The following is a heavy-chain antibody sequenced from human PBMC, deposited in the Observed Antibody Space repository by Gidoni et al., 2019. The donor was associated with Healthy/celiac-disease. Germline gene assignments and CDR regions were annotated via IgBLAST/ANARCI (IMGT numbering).Heavy chain of an antibody. CDR3: ARTTRRDYYYGMDV. CDR2: IDWDDDK. J-gene: IGHJ6*02. V-gene: IGHV2-70*15. CDR1: GFSLSTSGMC. Sequence: QVTLRESGPALVKPTQTPTLTCTFSGFSLSTSGMCVSWIRQPPGKALEWLARIDWDDDKYYSTSLKTRLTISKDTSKNQVVLTMTNMDPVDTATYYCARTTRRDYYYGMDVWGQGTTVTVSS.